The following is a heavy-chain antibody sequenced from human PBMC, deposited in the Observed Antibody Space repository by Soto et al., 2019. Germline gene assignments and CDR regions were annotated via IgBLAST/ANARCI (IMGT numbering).Heavy chain of an antibody. J-gene: IGHJ6*02. D-gene: IGHD2-2*01. V-gene: IGHV1-2*02. Sequence: QVQLVQSGAEVKKPGASVKVSCKASGYTFIGYEMHWVRQAPGQGLEWMGWMNPNSGGTKNAQKFQGRVTITRDTSISTAYMELSRLRSDDTALYYCARDPGYCSSTSCYKYYYYYGMDVWGQGATVTVSS. CDR2: MNPNSGGT. CDR3: ARDPGYCSSTSCYKYYYYYGMDV. CDR1: GYTFIGYE.